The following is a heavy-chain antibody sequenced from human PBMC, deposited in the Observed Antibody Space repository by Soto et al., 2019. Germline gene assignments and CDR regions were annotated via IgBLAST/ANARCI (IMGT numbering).Heavy chain of an antibody. V-gene: IGHV1-69*01. J-gene: IGHJ6*02. CDR2: IIPIFGTA. D-gene: IGHD3-3*01. Sequence: QVQLVQSGAEVKKPGSSVKVSCKASGGTFSSYAISWVRQSPGQGLEWMGGIIPIFGTANYAQKFQGRVTITADESTSTAYMELSSLRSEDTAVYYCARALGMDNRYYYYGMDVWGQGTTVTVSS. CDR1: GGTFSSYA. CDR3: ARALGMDNRYYYYGMDV.